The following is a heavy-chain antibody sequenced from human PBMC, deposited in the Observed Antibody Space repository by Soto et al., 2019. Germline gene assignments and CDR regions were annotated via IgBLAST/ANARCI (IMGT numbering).Heavy chain of an antibody. D-gene: IGHD2-15*01. CDR2: ITGSGGVM. Sequence: GGSLRLSCTASGFDFSGSEMNWFRQAPGKGLEWVAYITGSGGVMFHADSVKGRFSISRDNAKNSLFLEMSDLTADDTGVYYCAKVAPFILGSPFWGQGTLVTVSP. CDR3: AKVAPFILGSPF. CDR1: GFDFSGSE. V-gene: IGHV3-48*03. J-gene: IGHJ4*02.